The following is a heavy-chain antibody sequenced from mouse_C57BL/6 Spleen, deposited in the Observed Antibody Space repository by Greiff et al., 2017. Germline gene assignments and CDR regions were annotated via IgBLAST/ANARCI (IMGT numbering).Heavy chain of an antibody. CDR1: GYAFSSSW. CDR3: ARYDGYYWYFDV. CDR2: IYPGDGDT. Sequence: VQLQQSGPELVKPGASVKISCKASGYAFSSSWMNWVKQRPGKGLEWIGRIYPGDGDTNYNGKFKGKATLTADKSSSTAYMQLSSLTSEDSAVYFCARYDGYYWYFDVGGTGTTVTVSS. V-gene: IGHV1-82*01. J-gene: IGHJ1*03. D-gene: IGHD2-2*01.